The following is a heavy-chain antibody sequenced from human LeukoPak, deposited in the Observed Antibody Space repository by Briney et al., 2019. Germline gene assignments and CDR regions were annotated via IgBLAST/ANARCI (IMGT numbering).Heavy chain of an antibody. CDR1: GFTFSSYA. D-gene: IGHD3-22*01. Sequence: GGSLRLSCAASGFTFSSYAMSWVRQAPGKAPEWVSGISGSGGSTYSADSVKGRFTISRDNSKNTVYLQMNSLRAEDTALYYCARDSDTSSHYSLFDYWGQGTLVTVSS. CDR2: ISGSGGST. V-gene: IGHV3-23*01. J-gene: IGHJ4*02. CDR3: ARDSDTSSHYSLFDY.